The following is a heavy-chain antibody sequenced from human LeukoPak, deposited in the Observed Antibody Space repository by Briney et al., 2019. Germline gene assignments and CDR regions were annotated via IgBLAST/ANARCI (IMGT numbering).Heavy chain of an antibody. Sequence: GGSLRLSCAASGFTFDDYTMHWVRQAPGKGLEWVSLISWDGGSTYYADSVKSRFTISRDNSKNSLYLQMNSLRTEDTALYYCAKDIGVILAAAGGFDYWGQGTLVTVSS. CDR1: GFTFDDYT. CDR2: ISWDGGST. CDR3: AKDIGVILAAAGGFDY. V-gene: IGHV3-43*01. D-gene: IGHD6-13*01. J-gene: IGHJ4*02.